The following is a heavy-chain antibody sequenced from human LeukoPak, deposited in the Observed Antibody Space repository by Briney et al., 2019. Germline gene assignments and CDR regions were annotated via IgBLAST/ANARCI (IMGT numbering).Heavy chain of an antibody. D-gene: IGHD5-18*01. CDR3: ARDEYSYGSQYGMDV. CDR2: ISYDGSNK. V-gene: IGHV3-30*03. J-gene: IGHJ6*02. CDR1: GFTFSSYS. Sequence: GGSLRLSCAASGFTFSSYSMNRVRQAPGKGLEWVAVISYDGSNKYYAESVKSRSTISRDNSKNTLYLQMNSLRAEDTAVYYCARDEYSYGSQYGMDVWGQGTTVTVSS.